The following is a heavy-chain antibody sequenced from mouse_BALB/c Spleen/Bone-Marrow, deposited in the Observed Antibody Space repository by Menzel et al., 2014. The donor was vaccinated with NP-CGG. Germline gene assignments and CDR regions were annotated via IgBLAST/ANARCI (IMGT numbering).Heavy chain of an antibody. D-gene: IGHD3-2*01. CDR3: ATTDSSGVFAY. CDR1: GFNIKDTY. J-gene: IGHJ3*01. V-gene: IGHV14-3*02. CDR2: IDPANGNT. Sequence: EVMLVESGAELVKPGASXKLSCTXSGFNIKDTYMHWVQQRPEKGLEWIGRIDPANGNTKYDPKFQGKATITADTSSNTAYLQLSSLTSEDTAVYYXATTDSSGVFAYWGQGTPVTVSA.